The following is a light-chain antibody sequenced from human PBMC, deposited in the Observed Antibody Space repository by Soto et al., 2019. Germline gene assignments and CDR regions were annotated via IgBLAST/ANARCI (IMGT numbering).Light chain of an antibody. J-gene: IGKJ1*01. CDR2: GAS. Sequence: DSQMTGSPSRGSACVGGSVTIACRASQSISSWLAWYQQKPGKAPKLLIYGASNLQSGVPPRFSGSLSGTDFTLAISSLQTEDSATYYCLQDINYPWTFGQGTKVDIK. CDR1: QSISSW. V-gene: IGKV1-5*01. CDR3: LQDINYPWT.